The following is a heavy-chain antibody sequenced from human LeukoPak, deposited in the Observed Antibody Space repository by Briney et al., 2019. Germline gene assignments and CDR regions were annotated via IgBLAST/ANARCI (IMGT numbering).Heavy chain of an antibody. J-gene: IGHJ6*04. Sequence: GGSLRLSCAASGVTFSSYAMSWVRQAPGKGLEWVSAISGSGGSTYYADSVKGRFTISRDDSKNTLYLQMNSLRAEDTAVYYCAKDQILTGYYNAKNYYYYYGMDVWGKGTTVTVSS. CDR2: ISGSGGST. CDR3: AKDQILTGYYNAKNYYYYYGMDV. V-gene: IGHV3-23*01. CDR1: GVTFSSYA. D-gene: IGHD3-9*01.